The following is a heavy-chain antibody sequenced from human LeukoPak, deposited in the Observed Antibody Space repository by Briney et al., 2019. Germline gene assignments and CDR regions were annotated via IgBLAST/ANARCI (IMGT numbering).Heavy chain of an antibody. J-gene: IGHJ3*02. CDR1: GYTFTSYY. D-gene: IGHD1-20*01. V-gene: IGHV1-46*01. Sequence: GASVKVSCKASGYTFTSYYMHWVRQAPGQGLEWMGIINPSGGSTSYTQKFQGRVTMTRDMSTSTVYMELSSLRSEDTAVYYCASITGTPDAFDIWGQGTMVTASS. CDR2: INPSGGST. CDR3: ASITGTPDAFDI.